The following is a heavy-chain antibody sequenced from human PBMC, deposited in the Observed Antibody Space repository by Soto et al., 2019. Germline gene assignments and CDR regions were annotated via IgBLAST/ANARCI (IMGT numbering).Heavy chain of an antibody. J-gene: IGHJ4*02. CDR3: ARATDGHFDY. CDR2: IKSDGSST. V-gene: IGHV3-74*01. Sequence: GGSLRLSCTASGFTFSSYWMYWVRQGTGKGLVCVSRIKSDGSSTTYADSVRGRFTISRDNAKNTLYLQMNSLGAEDTAVYYCARATDGHFDYWGQGTLVTVSS. CDR1: GFTFSSYW.